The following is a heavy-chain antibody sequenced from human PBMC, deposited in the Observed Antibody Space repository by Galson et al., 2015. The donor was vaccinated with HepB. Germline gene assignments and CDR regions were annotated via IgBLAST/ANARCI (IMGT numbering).Heavy chain of an antibody. CDR3: ARTTGRDKNWPIFDS. Sequence: SLRLSCAASGFTFSRNAMSWVRQAPGKGLEWVSSLTGSSDITNIADSAKGRFSISRDNSKNTLYLQMNSLRVEDTAFYYCARTTGRDKNWPIFDSWGQGTLVTVSS. CDR2: LTGSSDIT. CDR1: GFTFSRNA. J-gene: IGHJ4*02. V-gene: IGHV3-23*01. D-gene: IGHD1-1*01.